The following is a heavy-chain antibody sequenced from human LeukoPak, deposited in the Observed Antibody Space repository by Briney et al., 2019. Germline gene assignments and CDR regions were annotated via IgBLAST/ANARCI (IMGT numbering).Heavy chain of an antibody. CDR3: ARGRRYFDWLLREYYFDY. D-gene: IGHD3-9*01. CDR1: GGSFSGYY. CDR2: INHSGST. J-gene: IGHJ4*02. V-gene: IGHV4-34*01. Sequence: SETLSLTCAVYGGSFSGYYWSWIRQLPGKGLEWIGEINHSGSTNYNPSLKSRVTISVDTSKNQFSLKLSSVTAADTAVYYCARGRRYFDWLLREYYFDYWGQGTLVTVSS.